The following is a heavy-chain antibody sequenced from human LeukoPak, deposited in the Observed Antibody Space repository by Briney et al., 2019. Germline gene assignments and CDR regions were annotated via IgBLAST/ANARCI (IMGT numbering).Heavy chain of an antibody. D-gene: IGHD1-26*01. Sequence: SVKVSCTASGVTFSSYAISWVRQAPGQGLEWMGGIIAIFGTANYAQTFQGRVTITADESTSTPYLELSSLRSEDTAVYYCARDVRGEWEPLSRGGYFDYWGQGTLVSVPS. CDR3: ARDVRGEWEPLSRGGYFDY. CDR2: IIAIFGTA. V-gene: IGHV1-69*13. CDR1: GVTFSSYA. J-gene: IGHJ4*02.